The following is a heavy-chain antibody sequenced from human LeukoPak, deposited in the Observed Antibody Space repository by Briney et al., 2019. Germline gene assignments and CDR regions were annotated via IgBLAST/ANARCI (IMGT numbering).Heavy chain of an antibody. J-gene: IGHJ6*03. V-gene: IGHV7-4-1*02. CDR2: INTTSWNQ. CDR1: GYTFLSYV. Sequence: SVQVSYMGSGYTFLSYVMNGVRPAPGQGRAGVGWINTTSWNQTLPHGFTERFVLSLDTSVSTAYRQISSLKAEDTAVYYCARGKVSGWYGHGGYYYYYMDVWGKGTTVTVSS. CDR3: ARGKVSGWYGHGGYYYYYMDV. D-gene: IGHD6-19*01.